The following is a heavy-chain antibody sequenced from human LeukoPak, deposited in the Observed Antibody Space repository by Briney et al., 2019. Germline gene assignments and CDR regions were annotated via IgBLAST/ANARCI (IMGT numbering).Heavy chain of an antibody. CDR3: TRSESGTYKGGFDF. J-gene: IGHJ4*02. CDR2: IRSKAYGGTT. CDR1: GFTFGDYV. Sequence: GSLGLSCTASGFTFGDYVMSWVRQAPGKGLEWVGFIRSKAYGGTTKNAASVKGRFTISRDDSKSIAHLQMNSLKTEDTAVYYCTRSESGTYKGGFDFWGQGTLVTVSS. V-gene: IGHV3-49*04. D-gene: IGHD1-26*01.